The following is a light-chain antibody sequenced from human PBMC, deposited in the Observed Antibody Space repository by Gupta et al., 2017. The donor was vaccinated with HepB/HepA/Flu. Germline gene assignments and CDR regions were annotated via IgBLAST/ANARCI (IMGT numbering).Light chain of an antibody. CDR1: QSISNW. V-gene: IGKV1-5*03. J-gene: IGKJ2*04. CDR2: KAS. CDR3: QQYKSHPGS. Sequence: DIQMTQSPSTLSASVGDRVTITCRASQSISNWLAWYQQKPGKAPKPLMYKASSLESGVPSRFSGTGSGTEFTLTISSLQPDDVATYYCHCQQYKSHPGSFGQGTKLEMK.